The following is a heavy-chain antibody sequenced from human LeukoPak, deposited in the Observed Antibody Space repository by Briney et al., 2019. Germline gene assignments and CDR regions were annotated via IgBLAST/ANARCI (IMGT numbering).Heavy chain of an antibody. D-gene: IGHD6-13*01. V-gene: IGHV4-34*12. CDR2: IVHSGNT. J-gene: IGHJ3*02. CDR1: GGSFSGYY. Sequence: KSSETLSLTCAVYGGSFSGYYWSWIRQPPGKGLEWVGEIVHSGNTKYNPSLKSRVTISVDTSKNQFSLNLTSVTAADTAVYYCARFGSSTWYKGAFETWGQGTMVTVAS. CDR3: ARFGSSTWYKGAFET.